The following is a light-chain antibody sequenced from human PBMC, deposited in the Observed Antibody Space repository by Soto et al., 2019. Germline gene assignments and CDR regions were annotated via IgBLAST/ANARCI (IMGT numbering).Light chain of an antibody. J-gene: IGKJ3*01. CDR3: QQYGTLPTT. CDR1: QSVNNF. CDR2: DAS. V-gene: IGKV3-11*01. Sequence: EILLTQSPATLSLSPGERATLSCRASQSVNNFLAWYQQKPGQAPRLLIFDASYRAAGIPGRFSGSGSGTDFTLTISSLEPEDFTVYYCQQYGTLPTTFGPGTKVDVK.